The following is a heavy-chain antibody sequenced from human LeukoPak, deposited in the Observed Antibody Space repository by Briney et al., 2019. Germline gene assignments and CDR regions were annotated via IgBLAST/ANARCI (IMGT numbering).Heavy chain of an antibody. V-gene: IGHV1-18*01. Sequence: ASVKVSCKASGYTFTSYGISWVRQAPGQGLEWMGWISAYNGNTNYAQKLQGRVTMTTDTSTSTAYMELRSLRSDDTAVYYCARGGAYSSSSRGLCWFDPWGQGTLVTVSS. CDR3: ARGGAYSSSSRGLCWFDP. CDR1: GYTFTSYG. J-gene: IGHJ5*02. CDR2: ISAYNGNT. D-gene: IGHD6-6*01.